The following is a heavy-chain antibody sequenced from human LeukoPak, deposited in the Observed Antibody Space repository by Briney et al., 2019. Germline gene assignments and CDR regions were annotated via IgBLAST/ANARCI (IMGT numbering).Heavy chain of an antibody. V-gene: IGHV4-4*07. CDR3: ARGEGSSWYTWYFDL. CDR2: VYTSGST. CDR1: GDSISSYY. D-gene: IGHD6-13*01. Sequence: PSETLSLTCTVSGDSISSYYWCWIRQPAGKGLEWIGRVYTSGSTNYNPSLKSRVTMSIDTSKNQFSLKLTSVTAADTAVYYCARGEGSSWYTWYFDLWGRGTLVTVSS. J-gene: IGHJ2*01.